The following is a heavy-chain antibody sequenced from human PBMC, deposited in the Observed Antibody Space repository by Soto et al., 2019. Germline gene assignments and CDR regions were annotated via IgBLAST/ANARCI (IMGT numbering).Heavy chain of an antibody. Sequence: GASMKVSCKASGYTFTGYYMHWVRQAPGQGLEWMGWINPNSGGTNYAQKFQGRVTMTRDTSISTAYMELSRLRSDDTAVYYCARAGGYNPYYGMDVWGQGTTVTVSS. CDR2: INPNSGGT. D-gene: IGHD5-12*01. CDR1: GYTFTGYY. CDR3: ARAGGYNPYYGMDV. V-gene: IGHV1-2*02. J-gene: IGHJ6*02.